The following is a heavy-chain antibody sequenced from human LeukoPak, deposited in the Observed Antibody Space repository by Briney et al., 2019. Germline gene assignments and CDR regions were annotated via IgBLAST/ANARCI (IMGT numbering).Heavy chain of an antibody. V-gene: IGHV3-23*01. CDR1: GFTFSNYN. Sequence: GGSLRLSCAASGFTFSNYNMNWVRQAPGKGLEWVSAISGSGGSTYYADSVKGRFTISRDNSKNTLYLQMNSLRAEDTAVYYCAPDSSGYYYFDYWGQGTLVTVSS. CDR3: APDSSGYYYFDY. J-gene: IGHJ4*02. CDR2: ISGSGGST. D-gene: IGHD3-22*01.